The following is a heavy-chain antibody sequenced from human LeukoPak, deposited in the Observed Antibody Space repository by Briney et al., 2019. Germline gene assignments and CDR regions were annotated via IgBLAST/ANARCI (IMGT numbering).Heavy chain of an antibody. CDR2: IDTSGNT. CDR1: GGSISSYY. D-gene: IGHD3-10*01. CDR3: ARGASRWYGDDY. V-gene: IGHV4-4*07. Sequence: SETLSLTCTVSGGSISSYYWSWIRQPAGKGLEWIGRIDTSGNTNYKPSLKSRVTMSVDTSKNQFSLKLSSVTAADTAVYYCARGASRWYGDDYWGQGTPVTVSS. J-gene: IGHJ4*02.